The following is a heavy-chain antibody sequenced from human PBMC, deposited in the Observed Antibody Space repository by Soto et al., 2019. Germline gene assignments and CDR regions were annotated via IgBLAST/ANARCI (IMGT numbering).Heavy chain of an antibody. CDR3: VRRHVLATGIDWFDP. J-gene: IGHJ5*02. Sequence: ASVKVSCKASGYTFTSYGIHWVRQAPGQRLEWMGWINAANGDTKYSPKFQGRVTITRDTSASTAYMELSSLRSEDTAVYYCVRRHVLATGIDWFDPWGQGTLVTVSS. V-gene: IGHV1-3*01. CDR1: GYTFTSYG. CDR2: INAANGDT. D-gene: IGHD6-13*01.